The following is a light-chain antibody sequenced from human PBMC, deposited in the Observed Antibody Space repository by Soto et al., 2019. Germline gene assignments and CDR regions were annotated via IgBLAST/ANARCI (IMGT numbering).Light chain of an antibody. CDR3: HQYHNWPRT. J-gene: IGKJ1*01. CDR1: QSVSTN. V-gene: IGKV3-15*01. Sequence: IVMTQSPDTLPVSPGERATLSCRASQSVSTNLAWYQHKPGQAPRLLIYGASTRATGIPARFSGSGSGTEFTLTISSLQSEDFAVYYCHQYHNWPRTFGQGTK. CDR2: GAS.